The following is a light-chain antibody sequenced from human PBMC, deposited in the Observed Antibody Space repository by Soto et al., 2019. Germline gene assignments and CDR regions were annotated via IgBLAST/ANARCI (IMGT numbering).Light chain of an antibody. Sequence: QSVLTQPRSVSGSPGQSVTISCTGTYSDVGLYDYVSWYQQYPGKAPKLIIYDVTQRPSGVPDRFSGSKSGHTASLTISGLQAEDEAAYYCCSYTGINTWVFGGGTKVTV. V-gene: IGLV2-11*01. CDR1: YSDVGLYDY. CDR3: CSYTGINTWV. CDR2: DVT. J-gene: IGLJ3*02.